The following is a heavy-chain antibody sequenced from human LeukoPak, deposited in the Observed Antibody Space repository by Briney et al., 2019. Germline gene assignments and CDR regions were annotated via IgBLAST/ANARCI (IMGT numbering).Heavy chain of an antibody. CDR3: ARDHNYAFDN. J-gene: IGHJ4*02. D-gene: IGHD1-1*01. CDR1: GFPFIEYS. V-gene: IGHV3-48*01. Sequence: GGSLRLSCTASGFPFIEYSMNWVRQVPGKGLEWIAYVGIDSGNTKYADSVRGRFTISADKTKNSLYLQMNSLRVDDTAVYYCARDHNYAFDNWGQGTLVSVAS. CDR2: VGIDSGNT.